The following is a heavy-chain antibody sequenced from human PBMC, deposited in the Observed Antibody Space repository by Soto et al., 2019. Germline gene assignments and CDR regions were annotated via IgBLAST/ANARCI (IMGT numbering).Heavy chain of an antibody. V-gene: IGHV3-30*18. J-gene: IGHJ6*02. CDR3: AKDPGYSYGLYYYYYGMDV. Sequence: GGSLRLSCAASGLIFSHYGMHWVRQAPGKGLDWVAVISYDGSNKYYADSVKGRFTISRDNSKNTLYLQMNSLRAEDTAVYHCAKDPGYSYGLYYYYYGMDVWGQGTTVTVSS. CDR2: ISYDGSNK. D-gene: IGHD5-18*01. CDR1: GLIFSHYG.